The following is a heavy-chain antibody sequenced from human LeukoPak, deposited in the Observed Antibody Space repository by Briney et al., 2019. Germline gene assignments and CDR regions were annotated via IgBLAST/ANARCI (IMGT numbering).Heavy chain of an antibody. CDR1: GGSISSSSYY. D-gene: IGHD2-21*01. CDR2: IYYSGST. V-gene: IGHV4-39*07. CDR3: ASVKAYCGGDCPWGWFDP. Sequence: SETLSLTCTVSGGSISSSSYYWGWIRQPPGKGLEWIGSIYYSGSTYYNPSLKSRVTISVDTSKNQFSLKLSSVTAADTAVYYCASVKAYCGGDCPWGWFDPWGQGTLVTVSS. J-gene: IGHJ5*02.